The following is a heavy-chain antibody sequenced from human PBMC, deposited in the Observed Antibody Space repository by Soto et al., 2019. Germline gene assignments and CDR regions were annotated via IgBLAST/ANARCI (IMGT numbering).Heavy chain of an antibody. CDR1: GGSISSYY. CDR2: IYYSGST. D-gene: IGHD3-10*01. CDR3: ARYGSGSSYYYGMDV. V-gene: IGHV4-59*01. J-gene: IGHJ6*02. Sequence: SETLSLTCTVSGGSISSYYWSWIRQPPGKGLEWIGYIYYSGSTNYNPSLKSRVTISVDTSKNQFSLKLSSVTAEDTAVYYCARYGSGSSYYYGMDVWGQGTTVTVSS.